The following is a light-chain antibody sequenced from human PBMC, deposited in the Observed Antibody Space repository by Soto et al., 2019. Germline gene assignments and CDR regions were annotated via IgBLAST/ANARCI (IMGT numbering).Light chain of an antibody. CDR2: DAS. CDR1: QSISRW. V-gene: IGKV1-5*01. J-gene: IGKJ1*01. Sequence: DIQMTQSASTVSAAVGDIVTITRRASQSISRWLAWYQQKPGKAPKLLIYDASGLESGVPSRFSGSGSGTEFTLTISSLQPDDFATYYCQQYNSYSPWTFGQGTKVDIK. CDR3: QQYNSYSPWT.